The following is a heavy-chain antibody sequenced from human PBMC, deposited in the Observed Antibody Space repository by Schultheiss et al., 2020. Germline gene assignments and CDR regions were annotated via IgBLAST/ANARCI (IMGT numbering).Heavy chain of an antibody. CDR3: ARDGFTIAAAVGVTNAFDI. Sequence: SVKVSCKASGGTFSSYAISWVRQAPGQGLEWMGGIIPIFGTANYAQKFQGRVTITADESTSTAYMELSSLRSEDTAVYYCARDGFTIAAAVGVTNAFDIWGQGTMVTVSS. V-gene: IGHV1-69*13. J-gene: IGHJ3*02. CDR2: IIPIFGTA. D-gene: IGHD6-13*01. CDR1: GGTFSSYA.